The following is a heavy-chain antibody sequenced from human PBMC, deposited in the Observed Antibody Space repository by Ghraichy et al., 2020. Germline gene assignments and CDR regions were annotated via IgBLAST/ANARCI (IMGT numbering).Heavy chain of an antibody. J-gene: IGHJ4*02. V-gene: IGHV3-15*01. CDR1: GLTFNTAW. D-gene: IGHD6-13*01. CDR2: IKSHSHGATA. CDR3: TTDLGNTWYSFSYDY. Sequence: LTCATSGLTFNTAWMSWVRQAPGKGLEWVGRIKSHSHGATAEYAASVKGRFIISRDDSKDTVHLHMNSLKTEDAALYYCTTDLGNTWYSFSYDYWGQGTLVTVSS.